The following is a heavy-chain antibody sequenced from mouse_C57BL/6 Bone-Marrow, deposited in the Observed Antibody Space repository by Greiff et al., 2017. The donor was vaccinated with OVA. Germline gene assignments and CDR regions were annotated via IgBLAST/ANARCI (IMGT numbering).Heavy chain of an antibody. J-gene: IGHJ2*01. CDR1: GYTFTSYW. V-gene: IGHV1-55*01. Sequence: HVQLQQPWAELVKPGASVKMSCKASGYTFTSYWITWVKQRPGQGLEWIGDIYPGSGSTNYNEKFKSKATLTVDTSSSTAYMQLSSLTSEDSAVYYCAREGGYFDYWGQGTTLTVSS. CDR2: IYPGSGST. CDR3: AREGGYFDY.